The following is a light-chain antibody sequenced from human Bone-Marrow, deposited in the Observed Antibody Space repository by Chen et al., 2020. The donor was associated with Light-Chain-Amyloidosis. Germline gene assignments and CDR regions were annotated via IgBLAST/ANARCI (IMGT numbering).Light chain of an antibody. Sequence: SYELTQPPSVSVSPGQTARITCSGDDLPTKYAYWYQQKPGQAPVLVIHGDTERPSGISERFYGSSSGTTATLTSSGVQAEDEADYHCQSADSSGTYEVIFGGGTKLTVL. CDR3: QSADSSGTYEVI. V-gene: IGLV3-25*03. J-gene: IGLJ2*01. CDR2: GDT. CDR1: DLPTKY.